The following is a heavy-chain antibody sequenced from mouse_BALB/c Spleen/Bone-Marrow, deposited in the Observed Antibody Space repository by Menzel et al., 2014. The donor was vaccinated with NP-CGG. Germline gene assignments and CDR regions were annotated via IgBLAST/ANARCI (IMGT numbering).Heavy chain of an antibody. CDR3: ARDSSGYAWFAY. CDR1: GYGFTNHF. J-gene: IGHJ3*01. V-gene: IGHV1-54*01. Sequence: VKVVESGAELVRPGTSVKVSCKASGYGFTNHFIEWIKQRPGQGLEWIGVINPGSGGTNYNEKFKGKATLTADRSSSTAYMQLTSLTSDDSAVYFCARDSSGYAWFAYWGQGTLVTVST. D-gene: IGHD3-2*01. CDR2: INPGSGGT.